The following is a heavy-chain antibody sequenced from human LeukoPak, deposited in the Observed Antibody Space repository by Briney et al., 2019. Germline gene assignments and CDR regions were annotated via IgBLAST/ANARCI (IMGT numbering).Heavy chain of an antibody. CDR2: TYHSGST. V-gene: IGHV4-4*02. CDR1: GGSISSSNW. J-gene: IGHJ4*02. CDR3: ARGSYIARGYYFDY. Sequence: SETLSLTCAVSGGSISSSNWWSWVRQPPGKGLEWIGETYHSGSTNYNPSLKSRVTISVDKSKNQFSLKLSSVTAADTAVYYCARGSYIARGYYFDYWGQGTLVTVSS. D-gene: IGHD6-13*01.